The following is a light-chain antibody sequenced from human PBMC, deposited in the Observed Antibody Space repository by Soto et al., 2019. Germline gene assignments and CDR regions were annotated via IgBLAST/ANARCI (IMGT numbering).Light chain of an antibody. CDR2: EGS. CDR3: YSDAGTVV. J-gene: IGLJ2*01. V-gene: IGLV2-23*01. CDR1: SSDVGSYNL. Sequence: QSALTQPASVSGSPGQSITISCTGTSSDVGSYNLVSWYQQHPGKAPKLMIYEGSKRPSGVSNRFSGSKSGNTASLTISGLQAEDESYCCSYSDAGTVVFGGGTKLTVL.